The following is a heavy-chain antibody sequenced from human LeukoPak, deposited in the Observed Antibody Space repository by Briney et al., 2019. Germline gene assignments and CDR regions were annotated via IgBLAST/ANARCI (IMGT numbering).Heavy chain of an antibody. V-gene: IGHV3-15*01. CDR3: TTELKFGPGYCMDV. CDR2: IKSKTDGGTT. J-gene: IGHJ6*02. Sequence: GGSLRLSCAASGFTFSNAWMSWVRQAPGKGLEWVVRIKSKTDGGTTDYAAPVKGRFTISRDDSKNTLYLQMNRLKTEDTAVYYCTTELKFGPGYCMDVWGQGTTVTVSS. CDR1: GFTFSNAW. D-gene: IGHD3-10*01.